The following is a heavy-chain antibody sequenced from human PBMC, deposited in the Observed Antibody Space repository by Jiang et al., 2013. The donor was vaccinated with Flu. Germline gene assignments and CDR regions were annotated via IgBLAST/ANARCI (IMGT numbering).Heavy chain of an antibody. CDR3: AKDMTVFCAGDCQLFDY. CDR1: GFTFGTSG. V-gene: IGHV3-30*18. D-gene: IGHD2-21*01. Sequence: SCAASGFTFGTSGMHWVRQAPGKGLEWVAVIAFDDTNKYYADSVKGRFTISRDNSKNTLYLQMNSLRAEDTAVYYCAKDMTVFCAGDCQLFDYWGQGTLVTVSS. J-gene: IGHJ4*02. CDR2: IAFDDTNK.